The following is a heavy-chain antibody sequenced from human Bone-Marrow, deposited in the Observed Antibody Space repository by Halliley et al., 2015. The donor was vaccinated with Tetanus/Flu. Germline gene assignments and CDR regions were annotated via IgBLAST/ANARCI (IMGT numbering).Heavy chain of an antibody. CDR2: IYYSGST. J-gene: IGHJ5*02. CDR1: DISINTGDYY. D-gene: IGHD2-2*01. Sequence: TLSLTCTVSDISINTGDYYWSWFRQSPQKGLEWIGYIYYSGSTFYNPSLRSRVSISIDTSKNQFSLKVNSVTAADTAVYYCARGLVVIIPSARKTCWFDPWGPGTLVSVSS. CDR3: ARGLVVIIPSARKTCWFDP. V-gene: IGHV4-31*03.